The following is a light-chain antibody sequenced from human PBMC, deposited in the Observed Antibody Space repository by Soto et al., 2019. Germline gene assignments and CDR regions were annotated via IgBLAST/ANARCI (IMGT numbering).Light chain of an antibody. V-gene: IGKV3-20*01. CDR2: GAS. J-gene: IGKJ1*01. Sequence: EIGLTQSPGTLSLSPGERATLSCRASQSVSSSYLAWYQQKPGQSPRLLIFGASSRATGTPDRFSGSGSGTDFTLTISRLGPEDFALYYCQQYDTSPRTFGQGTKVEIK. CDR1: QSVSSSY. CDR3: QQYDTSPRT.